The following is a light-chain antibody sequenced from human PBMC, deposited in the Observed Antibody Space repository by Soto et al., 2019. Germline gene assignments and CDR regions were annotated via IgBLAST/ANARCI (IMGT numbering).Light chain of an antibody. Sequence: EIVLTQSPATLSLSPGERATLSFSASQSVSSYLAWYQQKPGQAPRLLIYDASNRATGIPARFSGSGSGTDFTLTISSLEPEDFAVYYCQQRSNWATFGQGTRLEIK. CDR3: QQRSNWAT. CDR1: QSVSSY. J-gene: IGKJ5*01. CDR2: DAS. V-gene: IGKV3-11*01.